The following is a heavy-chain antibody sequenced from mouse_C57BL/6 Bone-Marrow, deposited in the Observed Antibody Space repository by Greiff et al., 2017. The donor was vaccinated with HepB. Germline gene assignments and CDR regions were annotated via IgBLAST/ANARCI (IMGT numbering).Heavy chain of an antibody. CDR1: GYTFTDHT. V-gene: IGHV1-78*01. J-gene: IGHJ1*03. CDR3: AREGFITAVVAYWYFGV. CDR2: IYPRDGST. D-gene: IGHD1-1*01. Sequence: QVQLQQSDAELVKPGASVKISCKVSGYTFTDHTIHWMKQRPEQGLEWIGYIYPRDGSTKYNEKFKGKATLTADKSSSTAYMQLNSLTSEDAAVYCCAREGFITAVVAYWYFGVWGTGTTVTVSS.